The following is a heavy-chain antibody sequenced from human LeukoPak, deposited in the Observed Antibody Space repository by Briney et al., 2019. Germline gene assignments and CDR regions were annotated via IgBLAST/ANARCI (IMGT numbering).Heavy chain of an antibody. V-gene: IGHV5-51*01. Sequence: GESLKISCKGSGHSFSSYCIAWVRQMSGKGLEWMGIIYPGDADTRYSPSLQGQFIISADKSISTAYLQWSSLKASDTAIYYCARLGTRSLRAVPGTTEFDFWGQGTLVTVSS. CDR1: GHSFSSYC. CDR3: ARLGTRSLRAVPGTTEFDF. J-gene: IGHJ4*02. CDR2: IYPGDADT. D-gene: IGHD6-19*01.